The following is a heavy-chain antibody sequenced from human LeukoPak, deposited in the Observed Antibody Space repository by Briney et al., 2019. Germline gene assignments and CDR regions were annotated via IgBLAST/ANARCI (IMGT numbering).Heavy chain of an antibody. D-gene: IGHD3-10*01. J-gene: IGHJ5*02. CDR1: GYTFTSYG. CDR2: ISAYNGNT. CDR3: ARDLVVRGLRPNWFDP. V-gene: IGHV1-18*01. Sequence: ASVKVSCKASGYTFTSYGISWVRQAPGQGIAWRGWISAYNGNTNYAQKLQGRVTMTTDTSTSTAYMELRSLRSDDTAVYYCARDLVVRGLRPNWFDPWGQGTLVTVSS.